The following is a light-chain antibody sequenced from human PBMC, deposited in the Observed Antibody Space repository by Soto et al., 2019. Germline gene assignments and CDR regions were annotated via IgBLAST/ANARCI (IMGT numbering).Light chain of an antibody. J-gene: IGLJ1*01. Sequence: QSVLTQPASVSGSPGQSITISCTGTSSDVCGYNYVSWYQQYPDKAPKLMIFEVTERPSGISNRFSGSKSDNTASLTISGLRPEDEADYYCASFSSISTFVFGGGTKLTVL. CDR3: ASFSSISTFV. CDR1: SSDVCGYNY. V-gene: IGLV2-14*01. CDR2: EVT.